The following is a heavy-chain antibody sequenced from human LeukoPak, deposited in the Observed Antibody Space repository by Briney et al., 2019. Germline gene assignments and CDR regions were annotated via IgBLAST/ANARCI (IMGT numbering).Heavy chain of an antibody. D-gene: IGHD3-9*01. Sequence: SETLTLTCTVSGASINIYTYYWGWIRQPPGKGLEWIGSVSYSGSPYYNPSLTSRATISVDTSRNQVSLKLTSVTAADTAVYYCARVGRRITIFTGGYLDYWGQGTLVTVSS. J-gene: IGHJ4*02. V-gene: IGHV4-39*07. CDR3: ARVGRRITIFTGGYLDY. CDR2: VSYSGSP. CDR1: GASINIYTYY.